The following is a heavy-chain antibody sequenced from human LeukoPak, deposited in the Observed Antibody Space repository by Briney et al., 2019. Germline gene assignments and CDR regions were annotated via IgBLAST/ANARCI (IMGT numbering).Heavy chain of an antibody. CDR2: IIPIFGTA. CDR1: GGTFSSYA. J-gene: IGHJ5*02. Sequence: ASVKVSCKASGGTFSSYAISWVRQAPGQGLEWMGGIIPIFGTANYAQKFQGRVTITADESTSTAYMELSSLRSEDTAVYYCTMVRGVILSKRVQFDPWGQGTLVTVSS. D-gene: IGHD3-10*01. CDR3: TMVRGVILSKRVQFDP. V-gene: IGHV1-69*13.